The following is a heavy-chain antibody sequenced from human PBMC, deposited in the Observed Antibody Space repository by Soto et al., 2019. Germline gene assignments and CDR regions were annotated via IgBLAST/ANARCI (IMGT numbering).Heavy chain of an antibody. CDR1: GFTFTSSA. D-gene: IGHD5-18*01. CDR3: AAEADTLARDFYYCMDV. Sequence: ASVKVSCKASGFTFTSSAVQWVRQARGQRPEWIGWIVVGSGNTNYAQKFQERVTITRDMSTSTAYMELSSLRSEDTDVYYCAAEADTLARDFYYCMDVYREPPTVTVCS. CDR2: IVVGSGNT. V-gene: IGHV1-58*01. J-gene: IGHJ6*01.